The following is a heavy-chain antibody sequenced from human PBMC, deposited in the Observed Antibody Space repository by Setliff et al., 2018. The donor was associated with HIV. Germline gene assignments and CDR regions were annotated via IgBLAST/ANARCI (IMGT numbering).Heavy chain of an antibody. J-gene: IGHJ4*02. CDR3: ATRPRIAARPFDY. D-gene: IGHD6-6*01. V-gene: IGHV4-31*03. CDR2: IFHSGDT. CDR1: GVSVGSGDYY. Sequence: SETLSLTCSVSGVSVGSGDYYWHWIRQHPEKALEWIGYIFHSGDTYYNPSLKSRISMSVDTSKNQFSLELTSLTASDTAVYYCATRPRIAARPFDYWGQGMLVTVPS.